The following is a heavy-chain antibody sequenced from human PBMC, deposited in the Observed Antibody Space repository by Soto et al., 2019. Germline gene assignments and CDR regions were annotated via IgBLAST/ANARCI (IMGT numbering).Heavy chain of an antibody. J-gene: IGHJ4*02. CDR1: GGSISRSGYD. Sequence: SETLSLTCTVSGGSISRSGYDWGWLRQPPRRGLEWIGSTRYSGSIHYNPALKSRVTISVDTSKNQVSLQLSSVTAADTAVYYCARADGFGVVTPFIDYWGQGTLVTVSS. CDR2: TRYSGSI. D-gene: IGHD3-3*01. V-gene: IGHV4-39*01. CDR3: ARADGFGVVTPFIDY.